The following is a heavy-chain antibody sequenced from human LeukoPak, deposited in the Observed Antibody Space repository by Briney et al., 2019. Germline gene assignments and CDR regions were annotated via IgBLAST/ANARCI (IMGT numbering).Heavy chain of an antibody. D-gene: IGHD4-11*01. CDR3: ATGGNLQVGFDY. J-gene: IGHJ4*02. CDR1: GYTLTELS. V-gene: IGHV1-24*01. CDR2: FDPEDGET. Sequence: ASVKVSCKVSGYTLTELSMHWVRQAPGKGLEWMGGFDPEDGETIYAQKFQGRVTMTEDTSTDTAYMELSSLRSEDTAVYYCATGGNLQVGFDYWGQGTLVTVSS.